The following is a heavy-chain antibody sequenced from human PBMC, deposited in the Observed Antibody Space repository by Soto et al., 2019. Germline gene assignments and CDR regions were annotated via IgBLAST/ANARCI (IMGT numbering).Heavy chain of an antibody. J-gene: IGHJ6*02. CDR3: ARDLGRAASSYHYYYGMDV. Sequence: SETLSLTCAVYGGSFSDYYWSWIRQPPGKGLEWIGYIYYSGSTYYNPSLKSRVTISVDTSKNQFSLKLSSVTAADTAVYYCARDLGRAASSYHYYYGMDVWGQGTTVTVSS. CDR1: GGSFSDYY. V-gene: IGHV4-30-4*01. D-gene: IGHD4-4*01. CDR2: IYYSGST.